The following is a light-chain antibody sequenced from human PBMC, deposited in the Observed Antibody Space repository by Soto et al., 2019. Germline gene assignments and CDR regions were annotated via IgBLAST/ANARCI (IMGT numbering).Light chain of an antibody. J-gene: IGLJ2*01. CDR3: ATWDDSLNGLI. CDR1: SSNIKTNG. Sequence: QCVLTQPPSASGTPGQRVTISCSGGSSNIKTNGVSWYQQVPGAAPKLLIYSNNQRPSGAPDRFTGSKSGTSASLAIAGLQSEDEATYHCATWDDSLNGLILGGGTQLTVL. CDR2: SNN. V-gene: IGLV1-44*01.